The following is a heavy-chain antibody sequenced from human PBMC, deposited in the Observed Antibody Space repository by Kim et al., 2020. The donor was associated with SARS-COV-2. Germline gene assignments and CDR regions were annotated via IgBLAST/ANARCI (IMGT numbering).Heavy chain of an antibody. CDR1: GGSISSSSYY. CDR3: ARHPTYYYGSGSYYSYYYYYYGMDV. J-gene: IGHJ6*02. CDR2: IYYSGST. V-gene: IGHV4-39*01. D-gene: IGHD3-10*01. Sequence: SETLSLTCTVSGGSISSSSYYWGWIRQPPGKGLEWIGSIYYSGSTYYNPSLKSRVTISVDTSKNQFSLKLSSVTAADTAVYYCARHPTYYYGSGSYYSYYYYYYGMDVWGQGTTVTVSS.